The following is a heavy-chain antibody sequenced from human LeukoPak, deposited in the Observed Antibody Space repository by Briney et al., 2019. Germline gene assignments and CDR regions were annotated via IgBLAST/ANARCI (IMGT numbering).Heavy chain of an antibody. CDR3: ARDRGYCDFWSGSVDGGMDV. J-gene: IGHJ6*02. D-gene: IGHD3-3*01. V-gene: IGHV4-30-4*01. CDR1: GGSISSGDYY. CDR2: IYYSGSA. Sequence: SETLSLTCTVSGGSISSGDYYWSWIRQPPGKGLEWIGYIYYSGSAYYNPSLKSRVTISVDTSKNQFSLKLSSVTAADTAVYYCARDRGYCDFWSGSVDGGMDVLGPGTTVTVSS.